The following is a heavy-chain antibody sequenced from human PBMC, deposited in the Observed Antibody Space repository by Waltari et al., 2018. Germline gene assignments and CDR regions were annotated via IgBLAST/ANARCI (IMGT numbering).Heavy chain of an antibody. CDR2: IYYSGST. CDR3: ARASDYFFFDP. V-gene: IGHV4-30-4*08. Sequence: QVQLQESGPGLVKPSQTLSLTCTVPGGSIRSDYYWSWIRQPPGKGLEWIGYIYYSGSTYYNPTLKSRVTISVDTSKNQFSLKLSSVTAADTAVYYCARASDYFFFDPWGQGTLVTVSS. D-gene: IGHD4-17*01. J-gene: IGHJ5*02. CDR1: GGSIRSDYY.